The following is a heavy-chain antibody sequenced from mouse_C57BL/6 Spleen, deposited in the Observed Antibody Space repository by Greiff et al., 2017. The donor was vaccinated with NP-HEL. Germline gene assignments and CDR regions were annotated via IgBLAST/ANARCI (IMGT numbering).Heavy chain of an antibody. D-gene: IGHD2-3*01. CDR2: INPYNGGT. CDR1: GYTFTDYY. Sequence: VQLQQSGPVLVKPGASVKMSCKASGYTFTDYYMNWVKQSHGKSLEWIGVINPYNGGTSYNQKFKGKATLTVDKSSSTAYMELNSLTSEDSAVYYCARSEGYDGYYGGMDYWGQGTSVTVSS. J-gene: IGHJ4*01. CDR3: ARSEGYDGYYGGMDY. V-gene: IGHV1-19*01.